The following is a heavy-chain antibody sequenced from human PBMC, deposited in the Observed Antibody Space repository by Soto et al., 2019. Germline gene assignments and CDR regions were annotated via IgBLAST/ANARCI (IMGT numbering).Heavy chain of an antibody. V-gene: IGHV3-30*18. Sequence: QVQLVESGGGVVQPGRSLRLSCAASGFTFSSYGMHWVRQAPGKGLEWVAVISYDGSNKYYADSLKGRFTISRDNSKNTLYLQMNSLRAEDTAVYYCAKAAYCGGDCYSGGMGYFQHWGQGTLVTVSS. J-gene: IGHJ1*01. CDR2: ISYDGSNK. D-gene: IGHD2-21*02. CDR3: AKAAYCGGDCYSGGMGYFQH. CDR1: GFTFSSYG.